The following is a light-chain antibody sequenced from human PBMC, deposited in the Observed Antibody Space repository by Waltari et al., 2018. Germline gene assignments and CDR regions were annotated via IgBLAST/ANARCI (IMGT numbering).Light chain of an antibody. CDR1: SSNIGSNT. Sequence: QSVLTQPPSASGTPGQRVTISCSGSSSNIGSNTVNWYQQLPGTAPKLLIYSNNKGPSGVPVRFSGAKSGTSASLAIGGLQSEDEADYYCAAWDDSLNGVVFGGGTKLTVL. CDR3: AAWDDSLNGVV. CDR2: SNN. V-gene: IGLV1-44*01. J-gene: IGLJ2*01.